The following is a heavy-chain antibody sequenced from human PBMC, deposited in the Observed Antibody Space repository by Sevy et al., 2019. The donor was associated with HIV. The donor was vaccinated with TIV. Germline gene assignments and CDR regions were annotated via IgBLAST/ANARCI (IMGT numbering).Heavy chain of an antibody. D-gene: IGHD1-1*01. J-gene: IGHJ6*02. CDR2: IYPGDSDT. CDR1: GYRFADYW. Sequence: GESLKISCKGSGYRFADYWIGWVRQMPGKGLEYMGIIYPGDSDTRYSPPFQGQVTISVDKSISTAYLQWSSLKASDTAIYYCARGARGTLPSYYYYTWNVWGHGTTVTVSS. V-gene: IGHV5-51*01. CDR3: ARGARGTLPSYYYYTWNV.